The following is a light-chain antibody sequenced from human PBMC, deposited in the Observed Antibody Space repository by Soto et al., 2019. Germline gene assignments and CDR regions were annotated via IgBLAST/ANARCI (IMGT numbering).Light chain of an antibody. Sequence: DIQMTQSPSSLSASVGDRVTITCRASQSISSYLNWYQQKPGKAPKLLIYAASSLQSGVPSRFSGSGSGTDFTLTISSLQPEDFATYYCQQSYRTPPITFGQWTRLEIK. V-gene: IGKV1-39*01. CDR1: QSISSY. CDR3: QQSYRTPPIT. CDR2: AAS. J-gene: IGKJ5*01.